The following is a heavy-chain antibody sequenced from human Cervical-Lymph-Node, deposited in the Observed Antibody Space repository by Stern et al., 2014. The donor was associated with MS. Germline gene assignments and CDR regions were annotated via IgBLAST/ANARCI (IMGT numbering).Heavy chain of an antibody. J-gene: IGHJ4*02. CDR1: GFNLDDYA. Sequence: VQLVQSGGGLVQPGRSLGLSCAASGFNLDDYAMHWVRPAPGKGLEWVSGISRNSGVMGYADSVKGRFTISRDNAKNSLYLQMNSLRAEDTALYYCARRNGNYEFDYWGQGTLVTVSS. CDR2: ISRNSGVM. V-gene: IGHV3-9*01. D-gene: IGHD1-7*01. CDR3: ARRNGNYEFDY.